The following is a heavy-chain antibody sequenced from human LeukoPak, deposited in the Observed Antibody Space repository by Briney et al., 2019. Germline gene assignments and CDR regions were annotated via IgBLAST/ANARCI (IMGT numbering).Heavy chain of an antibody. J-gene: IGHJ4*02. CDR2: ISGSGGST. CDR1: GFTFSSYA. CDR3: AKVSIVVVPAATNFDY. V-gene: IGHV3-23*01. D-gene: IGHD2-2*01. Sequence: GGSLRLSCAASGFTFSSYAMSWVRQAPGKGLEWVSAISGSGGSTCYADSVKGRFTISRDNSKNTLYLQMNSLRAEDTAVYYCAKVSIVVVPAATNFDYWGQGTLVTVSS.